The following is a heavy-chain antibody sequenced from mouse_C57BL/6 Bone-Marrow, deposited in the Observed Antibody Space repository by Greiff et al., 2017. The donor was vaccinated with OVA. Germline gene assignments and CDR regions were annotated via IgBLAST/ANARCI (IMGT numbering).Heavy chain of an antibody. CDR1: GYSITSGYY. CDR3: ARRGGYDYGDYYAMDY. J-gene: IGHJ4*01. CDR2: ISYDGSN. D-gene: IGHD2-4*01. Sequence: EVQLQQSGPGLVKPSQSLSLTCSVTGYSITSGYYWNWIRQFPGNKLEWMGYISYDGSNNYNPSLKNRISITRDTSKNQFFLKLNSVTTEDTATYYCARRGGYDYGDYYAMDYWGQGTSVTVSS. V-gene: IGHV3-6*01.